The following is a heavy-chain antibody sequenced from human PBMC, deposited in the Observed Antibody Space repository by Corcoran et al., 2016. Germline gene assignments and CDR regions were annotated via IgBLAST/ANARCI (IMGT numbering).Heavy chain of an antibody. CDR3: ARAIGVSQQLGHHDAFDI. J-gene: IGHJ3*02. D-gene: IGHD6-13*01. V-gene: IGHV1-46*01. CDR2: INPSGGST. CDR1: GYTFTSYY. Sequence: QGQLVQSGAEVKKPGASVKGSCKASGYTFTSYYMHWVRQAPGQGLEWMGIINPSGGSTSYAQKFQGRVTMTRDTSTSTVYMELSSLRSEDTAVYYCARAIGVSQQLGHHDAFDIWGQGTMVTVSS.